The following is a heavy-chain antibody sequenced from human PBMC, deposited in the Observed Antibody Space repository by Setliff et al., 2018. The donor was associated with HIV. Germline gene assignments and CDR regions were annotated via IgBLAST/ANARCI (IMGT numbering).Heavy chain of an antibody. Sequence: GASVKVSCKASGGTFSSYAISWVRQAPGQGLEWMGGIIPIFGTANYAQKFQGRVTITADESTSTAYMELSRLRSEDTAVYYCARDQGLTVTHSDDAFDIWGQGTMVTVSS. CDR1: GGTFSSYA. V-gene: IGHV1-69*13. CDR3: ARDQGLTVTHSDDAFDI. CDR2: IIPIFGTA. J-gene: IGHJ3*02. D-gene: IGHD4-17*01.